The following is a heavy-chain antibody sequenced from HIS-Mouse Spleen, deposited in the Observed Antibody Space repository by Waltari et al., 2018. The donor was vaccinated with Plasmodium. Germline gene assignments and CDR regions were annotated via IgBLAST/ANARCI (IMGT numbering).Heavy chain of an antibody. V-gene: IGHV1-18*01. Sequence: QVQLVQSGAEGKRPGASVKVSCKASGYTFSRSGTSWLRPAPGQGLEWMGWISGYNGNTNYAQKVQGRVTMTTDTSTSTAYMELRSLRSDDTAVYYCARLLPWVHGHFDYWGQGTLVTVSS. J-gene: IGHJ4*02. D-gene: IGHD1-26*01. CDR2: ISGYNGNT. CDR3: ARLLPWVHGHFDY. CDR1: GYTFSRSG.